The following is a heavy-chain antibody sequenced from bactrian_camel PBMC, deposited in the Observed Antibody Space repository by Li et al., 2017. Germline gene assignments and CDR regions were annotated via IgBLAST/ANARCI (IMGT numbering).Heavy chain of an antibody. V-gene: IGHV3S1*01. D-gene: IGHD7*01. CDR2: LYTARGSA. CDR1: GFTSSDAC. CDR3: AAGSRSAVALGTPSWCLGSAPNS. Sequence: HVQLVESGGGSVQAGGSLRLSCMVSGFTSSDACMGWFRQAPGKEREGVAHLYTARGSAYYADSVKGRFTVFRDSAKTTLYLQMNSLKLEDTATYYCAAGSRSAVALGTPSWCLGSAPNSWGQGTQVTVS. J-gene: IGHJ6*01.